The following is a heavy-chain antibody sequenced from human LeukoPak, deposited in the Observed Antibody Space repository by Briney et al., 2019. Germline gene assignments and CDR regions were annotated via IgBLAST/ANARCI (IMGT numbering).Heavy chain of an antibody. J-gene: IGHJ4*02. D-gene: IGHD6-6*01. CDR3: AGHCSSGVVY. CDR2: MYPNSGNA. CDR1: GYTFTSYN. Sequence: GASVKVSCTGSGYTFTSYNINWVRQATGQGLEWMGGMYPNSGNAGYAHRFQGRGTMTTNTSISTDSMARRTRRSEDTPAFFCAGHCSSGVVYWGQGTLVTVSS. V-gene: IGHV1-8*01.